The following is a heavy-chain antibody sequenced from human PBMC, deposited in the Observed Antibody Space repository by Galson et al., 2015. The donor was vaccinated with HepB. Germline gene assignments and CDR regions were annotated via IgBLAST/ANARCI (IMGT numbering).Heavy chain of an antibody. V-gene: IGHV1-46*01. J-gene: IGHJ4*02. CDR3: ARDLIGYIDF. Sequence: SVKVSCKASGYTFTNYAMNWVRQAPGQGLEWMGIINPSGGSTTYAQKFQGRVTMTRDTSTSTVYMYLSSLRSEDTAVYYCARDLIGYIDFWGQGTPVTVSS. CDR2: INPSGGST. D-gene: IGHD2-15*01. CDR1: GYTFTNYA.